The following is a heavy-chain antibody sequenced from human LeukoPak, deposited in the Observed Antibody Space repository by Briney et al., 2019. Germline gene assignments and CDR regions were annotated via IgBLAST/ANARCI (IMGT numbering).Heavy chain of an antibody. J-gene: IGHJ4*02. CDR1: GFTFGSYG. V-gene: IGHV3-33*01. Sequence: GGSLRLSCAASGFTFGSYGMHWVRQAPGKGLEWVAVIWYDGSNKYYSDSVKGRFTISRDNSKNTLYPQMNSLRAEDTAVYYCARGNDYSPFDYWGQGTLVTVSS. CDR3: ARGNDYSPFDY. CDR2: IWYDGSNK. D-gene: IGHD4-11*01.